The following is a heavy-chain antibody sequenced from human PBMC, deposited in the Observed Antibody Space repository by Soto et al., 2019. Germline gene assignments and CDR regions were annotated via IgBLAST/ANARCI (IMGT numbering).Heavy chain of an antibody. V-gene: IGHV1-8*01. J-gene: IGHJ4*02. CDR1: GYTFTRYD. Sequence: QVQLVQSGAEVKEPGASVKVSCKASGYTFTRYDINWVRQATGQGLEWMGWMIPKSGNAGYAQKFQGRVTMTRNTSISTAYMELSSLRPEDTTVYYRVRSLVTTSFDYWGQGTLVTVSS. D-gene: IGHD4-17*01. CDR2: MIPKSGNA. CDR3: VRSLVTTSFDY.